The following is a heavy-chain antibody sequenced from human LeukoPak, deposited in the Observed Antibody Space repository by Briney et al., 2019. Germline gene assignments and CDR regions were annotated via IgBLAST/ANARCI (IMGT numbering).Heavy chain of an antibody. Sequence: PSETLSLTCTVSGGSISSGCYYWSWIRQPAGKGLEWIGRIYTSGSTNYNPSLKSRVTISVDTSKNQFSLKLSSVTAADTAVYYCARAPEDYDAFDIWGQGTMVTVSS. D-gene: IGHD2-15*01. CDR1: GGSISSGCYY. CDR3: ARAPEDYDAFDI. V-gene: IGHV4-61*02. CDR2: IYTSGST. J-gene: IGHJ3*02.